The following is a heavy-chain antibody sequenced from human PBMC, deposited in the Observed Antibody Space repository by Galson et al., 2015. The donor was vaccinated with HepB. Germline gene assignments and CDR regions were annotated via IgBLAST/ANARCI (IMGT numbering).Heavy chain of an antibody. V-gene: IGHV3-74*01. Sequence: SLRLSCAASGFTFSAYWMHWVRQAPGKGLVWVSRIKGDGSSTTYADSVKGRFTISRDNAKNTLYLQMNSLRVEDTAVYYCTRGDYFDYWGQGTLVTVSS. CDR1: GFTFSAYW. J-gene: IGHJ4*02. CDR3: TRGDYFDY. CDR2: IKGDGSST. D-gene: IGHD3-16*01.